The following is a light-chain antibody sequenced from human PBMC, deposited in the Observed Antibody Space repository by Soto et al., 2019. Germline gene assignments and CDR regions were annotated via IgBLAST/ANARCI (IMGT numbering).Light chain of an antibody. CDR2: GAS. CDR1: QSVRSTY. V-gene: IGKV3-20*01. J-gene: IGKJ5*01. Sequence: EIVLTQSPGILSLSPGERATLSCRASQSVRSTYLAWYQQKPGQAPRLLIHGASSRATGIPDRFSGSGSGTDFTLPISRLGPEDFAVYYCQYYSSSLSIPLGKGTRLDIK. CDR3: QYYSSSLSIP.